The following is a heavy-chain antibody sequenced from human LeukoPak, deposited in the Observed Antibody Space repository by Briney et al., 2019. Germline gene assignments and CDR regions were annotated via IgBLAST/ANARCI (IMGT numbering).Heavy chain of an antibody. V-gene: IGHV4-39*07. D-gene: IGHD3-9*01. Sequence: PSETLSLTCTVSGGSISSSYSYWGWIRQPPGKGLEWIGNIYYSGSTYYSPSLTSRVTVSVDTSENQFSLKLSSVTAADTAVYYCARVRYDILTGSSQSFDYWGQGTLVTVSS. CDR2: IYYSGST. CDR1: GGSISSSYSY. CDR3: ARVRYDILTGSSQSFDY. J-gene: IGHJ4*02.